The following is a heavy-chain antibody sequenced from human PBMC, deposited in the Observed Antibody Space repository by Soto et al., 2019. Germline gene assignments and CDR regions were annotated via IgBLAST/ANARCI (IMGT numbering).Heavy chain of an antibody. CDR2: INHSGST. V-gene: IGHV4-34*01. D-gene: IGHD6-19*01. CDR1: GGSFSGYY. Sequence: QVQLQQWGAGLLKPSETLSLTCAVYGGSFSGYYWSWIRQPPGKGLEWIGEINHSGSTNYNPSLKSRVTISVDTSKHQFSLKLSSVTAADTAVYYCARGHDQSGYSSGRGFDPWGQGTLVTVSS. J-gene: IGHJ5*02. CDR3: ARGHDQSGYSSGRGFDP.